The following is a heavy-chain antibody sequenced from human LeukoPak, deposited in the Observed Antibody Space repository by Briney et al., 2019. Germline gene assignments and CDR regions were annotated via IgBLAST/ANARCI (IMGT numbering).Heavy chain of an antibody. CDR3: ARARAGVLDHYYYYYGMDV. D-gene: IGHD3-10*01. Sequence: GASVKVSFKASGYTFTIYDINWVRQATGQGLEWMGWMNPNSGNTGYAQKFQGRVTMTRNTSISTAYMELSSLRAEDTAVYYCARARAGVLDHYYYYYGMDVWGQGTTATVSS. J-gene: IGHJ6*02. CDR2: MNPNSGNT. V-gene: IGHV1-8*01. CDR1: GYTFTIYD.